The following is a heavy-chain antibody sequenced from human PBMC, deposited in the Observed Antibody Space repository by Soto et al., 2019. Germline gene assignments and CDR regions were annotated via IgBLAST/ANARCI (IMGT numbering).Heavy chain of an antibody. D-gene: IGHD2-2*01. V-gene: IGHV3-7*01. CDR3: ARDHEFRLCPDTSCRYYYYFYYMDV. J-gene: IGHJ6*03. CDR1: EFTFSSYW. Sequence: GGSLRLSCAASEFTFSSYWMSWVRQAPGKGLEWVANIKRDGSEIYYVDSVRGRFTISRDNAEHSLSLQMNSLRPEDTAVYYCARDHEFRLCPDTSCRYYYYFYYMDVWGQGTTVTVSS. CDR2: IKRDGSEI.